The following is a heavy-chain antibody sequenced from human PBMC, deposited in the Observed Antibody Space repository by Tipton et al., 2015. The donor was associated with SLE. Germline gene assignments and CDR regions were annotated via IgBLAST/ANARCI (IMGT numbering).Heavy chain of an antibody. CDR2: ISAYNGNT. Sequence: QVQLVQSGAEVKKPGASVKVSCKASGYTFTSYGISWVRQAPGQGLEWMGWISAYNGNTNYAQKLQGRVTMTTDTSTSTAYMELRSLRSDDTAVYYCARDNLFRATGDNDALDIWGQGTMVTVSS. CDR3: ARDNLFRATGDNDALDI. D-gene: IGHD3-16*01. CDR1: GYTFTSYG. J-gene: IGHJ3*02. V-gene: IGHV1-18*01.